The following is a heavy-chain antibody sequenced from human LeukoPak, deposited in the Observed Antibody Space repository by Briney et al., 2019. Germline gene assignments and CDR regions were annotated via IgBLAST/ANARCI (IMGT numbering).Heavy chain of an antibody. CDR1: GYSFTNCG. Sequence: ASVKVSCKASGYSFTNCGISWVPQAPGQGLEWMGWISGFNGNANFAPKLQDRVTLTTDASTSTAYMELRSLRSDDTAVYYCARDERSAAAGSTYYFDSWGQGTLVTVSS. CDR3: ARDERSAAAGSTYYFDS. D-gene: IGHD6-13*01. V-gene: IGHV1-18*01. CDR2: ISGFNGNA. J-gene: IGHJ4*02.